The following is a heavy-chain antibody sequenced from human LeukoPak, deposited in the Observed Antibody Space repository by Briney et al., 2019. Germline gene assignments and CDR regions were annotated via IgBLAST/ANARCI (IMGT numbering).Heavy chain of an antibody. CDR3: ARDMAPQRSPYDAFDI. D-gene: IGHD2-2*01. J-gene: IGHJ3*02. Sequence: GGSLRLSCAASGFTFDEYAMHWVRQAPGKGLEWVSVISGDSDTTYYADSLKGRFTISRDNSKNSLYLQFDSLRTDDTALYLCARDMAPQRSPYDAFDIWGQGTRVTVSS. CDR2: ISGDSDTT. CDR1: GFTFDEYA. V-gene: IGHV3-43*02.